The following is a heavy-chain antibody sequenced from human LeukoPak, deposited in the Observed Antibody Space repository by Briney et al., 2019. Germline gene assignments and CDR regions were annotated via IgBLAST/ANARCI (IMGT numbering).Heavy chain of an antibody. D-gene: IGHD3-3*01. CDR1: GGSISSYY. Sequence: SETLSLTCTVSGGSISSYYWSWIRQPPGKGLEWIGYIYYSGSTNYNPSLKSRVTISVDTSKNQFALKLSSVTAADTAVYYCATDFWQPYYYYGMDVWGQGTTVTVSS. J-gene: IGHJ6*02. V-gene: IGHV4-59*01. CDR2: IYYSGST. CDR3: ATDFWQPYYYYGMDV.